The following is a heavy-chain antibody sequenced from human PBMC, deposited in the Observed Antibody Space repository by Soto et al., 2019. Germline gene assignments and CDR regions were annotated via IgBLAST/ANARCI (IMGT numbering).Heavy chain of an antibody. CDR1: GFTVSNSY. V-gene: IGHV3-66*01. Sequence: EVQLLESGGGLVQPGGSLRLSCAASGFTVSNSYMTWVRQAPGKGLEWVSVIYTAGSTFYADSVKGRFTISRDTSKNTVYLQMNSLRAEDTAVYYCARDMATQGAYWGQGALVTVSS. CDR2: IYTAGST. D-gene: IGHD5-12*01. CDR3: ARDMATQGAY. J-gene: IGHJ4*02.